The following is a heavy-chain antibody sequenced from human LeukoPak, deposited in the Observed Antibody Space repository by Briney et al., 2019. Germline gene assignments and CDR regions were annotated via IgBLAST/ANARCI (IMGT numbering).Heavy chain of an antibody. CDR1: GFTFSSYA. CDR2: ISGSGGST. D-gene: IGHD3-10*01. Sequence: PGGSLRLSCAASGFTFSSYAMSWVRQAPGKGLEWVSAISGSGGSTYYADSVKGRFTISRDNSKNTLYLQMNSLRAEDTAVYYCAKAGVSGGRFGESHHGVNWFDPWGQGTLVTVSS. V-gene: IGHV3-23*01. J-gene: IGHJ5*02. CDR3: AKAGVSGGRFGESHHGVNWFDP.